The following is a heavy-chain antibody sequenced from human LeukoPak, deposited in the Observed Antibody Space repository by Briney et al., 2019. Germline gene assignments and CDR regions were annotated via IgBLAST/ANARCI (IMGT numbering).Heavy chain of an antibody. Sequence: ASVKVSCKASGGTFSSYAISWVRQAPGQGIEWMGGIIPIFGTANYAQKFQGSVTITADKSTSTAYMELSSLRSEDTAVYYCARVATVTLNYYYYMDVWGKGTTVTVSS. D-gene: IGHD4-17*01. V-gene: IGHV1-69*06. CDR3: ARVATVTLNYYYYMDV. J-gene: IGHJ6*03. CDR1: GGTFSSYA. CDR2: IIPIFGTA.